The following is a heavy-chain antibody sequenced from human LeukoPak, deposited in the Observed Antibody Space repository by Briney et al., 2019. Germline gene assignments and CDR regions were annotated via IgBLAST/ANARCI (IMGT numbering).Heavy chain of an antibody. Sequence: ASVKVSCKASGYTFTSYDINWVRQATGQGLEWMGWMNPNSGNTGYAQKFQGRVTITRNTSISTAYMELSSLRPEDTAVYYCARVVVAATVWYFDLWGRGTLVTVSS. D-gene: IGHD2-15*01. CDR2: MNPNSGNT. CDR3: ARVVVAATVWYFDL. J-gene: IGHJ2*01. V-gene: IGHV1-8*03. CDR1: GYTFTSYD.